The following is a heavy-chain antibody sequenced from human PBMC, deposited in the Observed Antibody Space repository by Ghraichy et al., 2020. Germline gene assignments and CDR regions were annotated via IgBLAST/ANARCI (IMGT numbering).Heavy chain of an antibody. V-gene: IGHV4-39*01. CDR3: ARQGLRIHIPGIDY. J-gene: IGHJ4*02. CDR2: IYYSGST. D-gene: IGHD5-12*01. Sequence: SETLSLTCTVSGGSISSSSYYWGWIRQPPGKGLEWIGSIYYSGSTYYNPSLKSRVTISVDTSKNQFSLKLSSVTAADTAVYYCARQGLRIHIPGIDYWGQGTLVTVSS. CDR1: GGSISSSSYY.